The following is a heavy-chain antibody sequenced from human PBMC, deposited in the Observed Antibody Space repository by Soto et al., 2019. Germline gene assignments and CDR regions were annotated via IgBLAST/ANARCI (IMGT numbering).Heavy chain of an antibody. D-gene: IGHD2-21*01. CDR2: VSRSSDYI. J-gene: IGHJ4*02. V-gene: IGHV3-21*01. CDR3: ARVARISVVGDFDY. CDR1: GFTFSSDA. Sequence: EVLLVESGGGLVKPGGSLRLSCAASGFTFSSDAMNWVRQAPGKGLEWVSSVSRSSDYIYYADSVKGRFTISRDNAKNSLYLQMNSLRAEDTAVYYCARVARISVVGDFDYWGQGTLVTVSS.